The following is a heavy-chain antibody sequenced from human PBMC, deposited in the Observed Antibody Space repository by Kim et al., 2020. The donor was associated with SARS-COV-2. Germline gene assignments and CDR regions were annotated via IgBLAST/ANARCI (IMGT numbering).Heavy chain of an antibody. V-gene: IGHV3-33*01. Sequence: GGSLRLSCAASGFTFSSYGMHWVRQAPGKGLEWVAVIWYDGSNKYYADSVKGRFTISRDNSKNTLYLQMNSLRAEDTAVYYCAREKRGLRFLEWEPYYFDYWGQGTLVTVSS. CDR2: IWYDGSNK. D-gene: IGHD3-3*01. J-gene: IGHJ4*02. CDR3: AREKRGLRFLEWEPYYFDY. CDR1: GFTFSSYG.